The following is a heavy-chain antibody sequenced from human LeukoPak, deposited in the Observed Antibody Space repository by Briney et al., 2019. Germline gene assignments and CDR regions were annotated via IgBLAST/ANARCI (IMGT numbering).Heavy chain of an antibody. D-gene: IGHD5-18*01. CDR1: GFTFSSYA. V-gene: IGHV3-30-3*01. CDR3: ARGYLG. CDR2: ISYDGSNK. J-gene: IGHJ4*02. Sequence: PGGSLRLSCAASGFTFSSYAMHWVRQAPGKGLEWVAVISYDGSNKYYADSVKGRFTISRDNSKNTLYLQMNSLRAEDTAVYYCARGYLGWGQGTLVTVSS.